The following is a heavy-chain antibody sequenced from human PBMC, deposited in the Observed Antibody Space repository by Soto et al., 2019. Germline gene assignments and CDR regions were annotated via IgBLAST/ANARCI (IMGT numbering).Heavy chain of an antibody. CDR1: GYIFTSQG. D-gene: IGHD1-7*01. CDR2: ISTYNGNP. V-gene: IGHV1-18*01. CDR3: ARGRTRALDY. J-gene: IGHJ4*02. Sequence: QIQLVQSGAEVKKPGASVKVSCKASGYIFTSQGISWVRQAPGQGLEWMGWISTYNGNPNYAQKLQGRVTMTTNTYTTTAFLELRSLTSDDTAVYYCARGRTRALDYWGQGTPVIVSS.